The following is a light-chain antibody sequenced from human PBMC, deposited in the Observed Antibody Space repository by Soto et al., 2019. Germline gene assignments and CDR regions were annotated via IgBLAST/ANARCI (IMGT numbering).Light chain of an antibody. V-gene: IGKV1-5*01. CDR3: QQYKSYSPLT. CDR1: HSISSW. CDR2: DAS. Sequence: DIQMTQSPSTLSASVGDRVTITCRASHSISSWLAWYQQKPGKAPKLLIYDASSLQSGVPSRFSGSGSGTELTLTISSLQPDDFATYYCQQYKSYSPLTFGGGTKVEIK. J-gene: IGKJ4*01.